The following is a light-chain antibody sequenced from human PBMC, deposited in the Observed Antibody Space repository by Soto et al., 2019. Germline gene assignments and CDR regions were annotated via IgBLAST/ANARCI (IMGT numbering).Light chain of an antibody. CDR3: RSYSSSNTHVV. J-gene: IGLJ2*01. V-gene: IGLV2-14*01. Sequence: QSALTQPASVSGSPGQSITISCTGTNSDVGGYNYVSWYQQHPGKAPKLMIYEVSTRPSGVSNRFSGSKSGNTASLTISGLQAEDEADYYCRSYSSSNTHVVFGGGTQLIVL. CDR1: NSDVGGYNY. CDR2: EVS.